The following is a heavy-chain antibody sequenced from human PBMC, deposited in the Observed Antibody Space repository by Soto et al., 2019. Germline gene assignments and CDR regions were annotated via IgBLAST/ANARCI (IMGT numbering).Heavy chain of an antibody. CDR3: AKDYYDSSGYYDY. Sequence: AGGSLRLSCAASGFTFSSYAMSWVRQAPGKGLEWVSAISGSGGSTYYADSVKGRFTISRDNSKNTLYLQMNSLRAGDTAVYYCAKDYYDSSGYYDYWGQGTLVTVSS. J-gene: IGHJ4*02. CDR1: GFTFSSYA. D-gene: IGHD3-22*01. V-gene: IGHV3-23*01. CDR2: ISGSGGST.